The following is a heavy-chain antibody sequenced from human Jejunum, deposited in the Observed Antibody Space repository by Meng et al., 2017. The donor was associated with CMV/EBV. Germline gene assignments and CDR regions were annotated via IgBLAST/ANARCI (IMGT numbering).Heavy chain of an antibody. D-gene: IGHD3-9*01. Sequence: GYTFTSYGMNWVRQTPGQRLEWIGWINSNTGNPTYGQGITRRFVFSLDTSVSTAFLQISSLEAEDTAVYYCARRMNYDILTGSQLDYWGQGTLVTVSS. J-gene: IGHJ4*02. CDR1: GYTFTSYG. V-gene: IGHV7-4-1*02. CDR3: ARRMNYDILTGSQLDY. CDR2: INSNTGNP.